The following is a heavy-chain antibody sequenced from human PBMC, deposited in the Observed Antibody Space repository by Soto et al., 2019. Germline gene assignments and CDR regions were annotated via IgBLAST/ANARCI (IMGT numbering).Heavy chain of an antibody. J-gene: IGHJ3*02. Sequence: ETLSLTCAVYGGSFSGYYWSWIRQPPGKGLEWIGEINHSGSTNYNPSLKSRVTISVDTSKNQFSLKLSSVTAADTAVYYCARVWSSGYLPGAFDIWGQGTMVTVSS. CDR1: GGSFSGYY. CDR2: INHSGST. D-gene: IGHD3-22*01. V-gene: IGHV4-34*01. CDR3: ARVWSSGYLPGAFDI.